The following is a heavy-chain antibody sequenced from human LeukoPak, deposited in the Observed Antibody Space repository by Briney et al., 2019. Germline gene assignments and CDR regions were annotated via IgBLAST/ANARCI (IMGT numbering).Heavy chain of an antibody. CDR1: GGSISSYY. V-gene: IGHV4-4*07. J-gene: IGHJ4*02. Sequence: SETLSLTCAVYGGSISSYYWSWIRQPAGKGLEWIGRIYTSGSTNYNASLKSRVSMSVDTSKNQFSLKLSSVTAADTAVFYCARENSGSYREFDYWGQGTLVTVSS. CDR3: ARENSGSYREFDY. D-gene: IGHD1-26*01. CDR2: IYTSGST.